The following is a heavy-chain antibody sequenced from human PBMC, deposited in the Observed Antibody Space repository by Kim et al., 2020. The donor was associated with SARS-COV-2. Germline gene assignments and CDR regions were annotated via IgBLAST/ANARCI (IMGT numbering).Heavy chain of an antibody. V-gene: IGHV4-39*01. CDR3: ARLPYSGSYSYYFDY. D-gene: IGHD1-26*01. J-gene: IGHJ4*02. Sequence: PSLHSRVTISVDTSKNQFSLKLSSVTAADTAVYYCARLPYSGSYSYYFDYWGQGTLVTVSS.